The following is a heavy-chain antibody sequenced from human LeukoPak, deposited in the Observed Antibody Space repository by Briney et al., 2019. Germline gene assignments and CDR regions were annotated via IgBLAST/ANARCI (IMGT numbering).Heavy chain of an antibody. Sequence: ASVKVSCKASGYTFTGYYMHWVRQAPGQGLEWMGWINPNSGNTGYAQKFQGRVTMTRNTSISTAYMELSSLRSEDTAVYYCARGGECSGGSCYIPYYYYYYYYMDVWGKGTTVTVSS. V-gene: IGHV1-8*02. J-gene: IGHJ6*03. CDR2: INPNSGNT. D-gene: IGHD2-15*01. CDR1: GYTFTGYY. CDR3: ARGGECSGGSCYIPYYYYYYYYMDV.